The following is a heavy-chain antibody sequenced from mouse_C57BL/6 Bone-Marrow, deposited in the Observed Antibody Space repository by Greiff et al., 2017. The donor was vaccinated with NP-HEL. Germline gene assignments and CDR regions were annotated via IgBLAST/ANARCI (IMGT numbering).Heavy chain of an antibody. V-gene: IGHV5-6*01. CDR1: GFTLSSYG. CDR2: ISSGGSYT. J-gene: IGHJ4*01. Sequence: EVQLVESGGDLVKPGGSLKLSCAASGFTLSSYGMSWVRQTPDKRLEWVATISSGGSYTYYPDSVKGRFTISRDNAKNTLYLQMSSLKSEDTAMYYCARHGYDAMDYWGQGTSVTVSS. CDR3: ARHGYDAMDY.